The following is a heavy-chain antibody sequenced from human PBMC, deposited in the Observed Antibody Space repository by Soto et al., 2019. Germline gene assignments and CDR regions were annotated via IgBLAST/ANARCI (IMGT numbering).Heavy chain of an antibody. CDR1: GGTMSNYY. Sequence: ETLSLTSNVSGGTMSNYYCDWIRQPAGKGLEWIGRIDTSGSTNYNPSLKSRVTMSVDTSKQEFSLKLRSVTAADTALYYCARGGQDFWSGPFDYWGRGALVTVSS. CDR2: IDTSGST. V-gene: IGHV4-4*07. D-gene: IGHD3-3*01. J-gene: IGHJ4*02. CDR3: ARGGQDFWSGPFDY.